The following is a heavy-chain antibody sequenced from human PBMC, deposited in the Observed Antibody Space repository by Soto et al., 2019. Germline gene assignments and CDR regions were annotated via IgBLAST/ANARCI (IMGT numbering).Heavy chain of an antibody. J-gene: IGHJ6*02. CDR1: GYSFTSYC. Sequence: PGESLKVSWKGSGYSFTSYCIGWVRQMPGKGLEWMGIIYPGDSDTRYSPSFQGQVTISADKSISTAYLQWSSLKASDTAMYYCARVEYNWYHDSYSSGIDVWAQRTTVPVSS. V-gene: IGHV5-51*01. CDR2: IYPGDSDT. CDR3: ARVEYNWYHDSYSSGIDV. D-gene: IGHD1-20*01.